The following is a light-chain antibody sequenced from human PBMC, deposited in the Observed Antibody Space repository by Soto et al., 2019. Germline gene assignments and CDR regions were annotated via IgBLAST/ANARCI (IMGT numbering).Light chain of an antibody. CDR1: QSVSTS. J-gene: IGKJ1*01. CDR2: DAS. V-gene: IGKV3-11*01. CDR3: QVRDVWPS. Sequence: IVLTQSPVTLALSPGESAVLSCRASQSVSTSLAWYQHKPGQAPRLFIYDASKRAPGIPVRITGSGSGTDFTLTISSLEPEDIAVYYCQVRDVWPSFGQGTKVDIK.